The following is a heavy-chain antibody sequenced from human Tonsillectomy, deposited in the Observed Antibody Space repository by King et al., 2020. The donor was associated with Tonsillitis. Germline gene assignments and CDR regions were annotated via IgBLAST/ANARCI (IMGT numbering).Heavy chain of an antibody. J-gene: IGHJ3*02. CDR3: AREISLADAFDI. Sequence: VQLQESGPGLVKPSETLSLTCTVSVGSISSYYWSGIREPPGKGLEWIVYIYYSGSTNYNPSLKSRVTMSVDTSKSQFSLKLSSVTAADTAVYYCAREISLADAFDIWGQGTMVTVSS. CDR2: IYYSGST. CDR1: VGSISSYY. D-gene: IGHD1-1*01. V-gene: IGHV4-59*01.